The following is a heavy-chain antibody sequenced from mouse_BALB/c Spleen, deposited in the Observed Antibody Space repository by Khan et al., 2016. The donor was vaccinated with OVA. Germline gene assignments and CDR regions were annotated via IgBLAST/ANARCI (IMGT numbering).Heavy chain of an antibody. CDR3: ARGNGACFAY. CDR1: GFTFSSFG. Sequence: EVMLVESGGGLVQPGGSRKLSCAASGFTFSSFGMHWVRQAPEKGLEWVAYISSDSYTIYYADTVKGRFTISRDNPRKTPFLQMTSLGSEDTAMEYWARGNGACFAYWGQGTLVTVSA. J-gene: IGHJ3*01. D-gene: IGHD2-1*01. V-gene: IGHV5-17*02. CDR2: ISSDSYTI.